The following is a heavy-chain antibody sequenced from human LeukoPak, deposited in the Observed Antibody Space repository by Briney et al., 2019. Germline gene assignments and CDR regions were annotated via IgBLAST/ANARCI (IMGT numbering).Heavy chain of an antibody. Sequence: GGSLRLSCAASGFTFDDYAMHWVRHGPGKSLEWVSLINENGDIAYYGDSVRGRFTVSRDSAKNSLYLQMSSLTTEDTALYYCAKARWEPNFDYWGQGTLVTVSS. D-gene: IGHD1-26*01. V-gene: IGHV3-43*02. CDR1: GFTFDDYA. CDR2: INENGDIA. CDR3: AKARWEPNFDY. J-gene: IGHJ4*02.